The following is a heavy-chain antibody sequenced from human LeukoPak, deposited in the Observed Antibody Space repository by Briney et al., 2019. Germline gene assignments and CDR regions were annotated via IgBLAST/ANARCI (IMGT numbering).Heavy chain of an antibody. CDR1: GGSFSGYY. CDR3: ARVGIVGAIFDY. Sequence: KPSETLSLTCAVYGGSFSGYYWSWIRQPPGKGLEWIGEINHSGSTNYNPSLKSRVTISVDTSKNQFSLKLSSVTAADTAVYYCARVGIVGAIFDYWGQGTLVTVSS. J-gene: IGHJ4*02. D-gene: IGHD1-26*01. CDR2: INHSGST. V-gene: IGHV4-34*01.